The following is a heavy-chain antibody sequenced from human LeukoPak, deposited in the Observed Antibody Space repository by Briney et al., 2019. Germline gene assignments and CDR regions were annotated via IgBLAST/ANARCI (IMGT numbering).Heavy chain of an antibody. CDR1: GFTFNTYA. J-gene: IGHJ6*02. V-gene: IGHV3-33*01. CDR2: IWYDGSDK. Sequence: GGSLRLSCAASGFTFNTYAMHWVRQAPGKGLEGVAIIWYDGSDKYYADSVRGRFTISRDNSKNTLYLQMNSLRVEDTAVYYCGRVGCTGGRCKPYAYYATDVWGQGTTVTVSS. CDR3: GRVGCTGGRCKPYAYYATDV. D-gene: IGHD2-15*01.